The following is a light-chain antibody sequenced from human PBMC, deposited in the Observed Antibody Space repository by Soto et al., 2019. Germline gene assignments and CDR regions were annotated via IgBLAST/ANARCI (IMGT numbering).Light chain of an antibody. CDR1: SSDIGGYDY. CDR2: DVS. CDR3: CSYSGTSHVV. J-gene: IGLJ2*01. V-gene: IGLV2-11*01. Sequence: QSALTQPRSLSGSPGQSVTISCTGTSSDIGGYDYVSWYQQHPGKAPKLMIHDVSERPSGVPDRFSGSKSGNTASLTISGLQGDDEADYYCCSYSGTSHVVFGGGTQLTVL.